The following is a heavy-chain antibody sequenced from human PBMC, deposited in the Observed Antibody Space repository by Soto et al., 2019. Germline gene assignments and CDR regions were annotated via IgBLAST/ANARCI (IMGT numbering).Heavy chain of an antibody. V-gene: IGHV3-53*01. CDR1: GFTVSSNY. CDR3: ARESYSSGWYKDY. Sequence: GSLRLSCAASGFTVSSNYMSWVRQAPGKGLEWVSVIYSGGSTYYADSVKGRFTISRDNSKNTLYLQMSSLRAEDTAVYYCARESYSSGWYKDYWGQGTLVTVSS. J-gene: IGHJ4*02. D-gene: IGHD6-19*01. CDR2: IYSGGST.